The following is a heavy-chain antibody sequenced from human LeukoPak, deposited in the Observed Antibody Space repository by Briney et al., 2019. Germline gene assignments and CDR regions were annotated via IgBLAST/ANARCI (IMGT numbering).Heavy chain of an antibody. CDR1: GFTFSDYY. Sequence: GGSLRLSCAASGFTFSDYYMSWIRQAPGKGLEWVSNISSSGSTIYYADSVKGRFTISRDNAKNSLYLQMNSLRAEDTAVYYCARDSHVAVAVDWFDPWGQGTLVTVSS. CDR2: ISSSGSTI. CDR3: ARDSHVAVAVDWFDP. J-gene: IGHJ5*02. D-gene: IGHD6-19*01. V-gene: IGHV3-11*04.